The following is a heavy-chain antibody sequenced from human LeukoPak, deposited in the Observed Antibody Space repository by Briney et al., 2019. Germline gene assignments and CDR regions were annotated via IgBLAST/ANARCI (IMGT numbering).Heavy chain of an antibody. V-gene: IGHV1-18*01. J-gene: IGHJ4*02. D-gene: IGHD3-3*01. Sequence: GASVKVSCKASSYTFTSYGISWVRQAPGQGLEWMGWISAYNGNTNYAQKLQGRVTMTTDTSTSTAYMELRSLRSDDTAVYYCARDQDYDFWSGYWPQVRAYYFDYWGQGTLVTVSS. CDR3: ARDQDYDFWSGYWPQVRAYYFDY. CDR1: SYTFTSYG. CDR2: ISAYNGNT.